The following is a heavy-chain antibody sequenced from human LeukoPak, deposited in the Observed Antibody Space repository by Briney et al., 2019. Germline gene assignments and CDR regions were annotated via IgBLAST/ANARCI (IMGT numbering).Heavy chain of an antibody. CDR2: IYYSGST. V-gene: IGHV4-59*01. Sequence: SETLSLTCTVSGGSISSYYWSWIRQPPGKGLEWIGYIYYSGSTNYNPSLKSRVTISVDTSKNQFSLKLSSVTAADTAVYYCAREGFLEWLQYFDYWGQGTLVTVSS. CDR3: AREGFLEWLQYFDY. CDR1: GGSISSYY. D-gene: IGHD3-3*01. J-gene: IGHJ4*02.